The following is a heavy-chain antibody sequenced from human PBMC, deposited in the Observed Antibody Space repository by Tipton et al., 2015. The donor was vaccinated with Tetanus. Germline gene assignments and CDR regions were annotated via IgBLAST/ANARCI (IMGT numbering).Heavy chain of an antibody. D-gene: IGHD2/OR15-2a*01. CDR2: IYIPEGT. Sequence: LRLSCTVSGDSISRSYWSWIRQSPGKGLEWIGYIYIPEGTIYNPSLQSRVIISVDTSKSQVSLRLTSVTAADTAIYYCARAANNSRRRGYDVWGQGTLVTVSS. J-gene: IGHJ4*02. CDR3: ARAANNSRRRGYDV. CDR1: GDSISRSY. V-gene: IGHV4-59*01.